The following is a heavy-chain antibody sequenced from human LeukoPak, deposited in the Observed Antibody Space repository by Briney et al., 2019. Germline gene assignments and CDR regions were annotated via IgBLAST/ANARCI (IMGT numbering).Heavy chain of an antibody. Sequence: PSETLSLTCTVSGGSISSYYWSWIRQPPGKGLEWIGYIYYSGSTNYNPSLKSRVTISVDTSKNQFSLKLSSVTAADTAVYHCARGNWNLVFDYWGQGTLVTVPS. CDR3: ARGNWNLVFDY. V-gene: IGHV4-59*01. CDR2: IYYSGST. CDR1: GGSISSYY. J-gene: IGHJ4*02. D-gene: IGHD1-7*01.